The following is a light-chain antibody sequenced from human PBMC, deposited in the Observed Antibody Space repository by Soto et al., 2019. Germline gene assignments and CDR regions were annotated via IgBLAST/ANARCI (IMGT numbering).Light chain of an antibody. CDR3: QQRSNWPPIT. J-gene: IGKJ5*01. V-gene: IGKV3-11*01. CDR2: DAS. Sequence: EIVLTQSPGTLYLSKGERATLSCRASQSVSSNYLAWYQQKRGQAPRLLIYDASNRATGIPARFSGSGSGTNFTLTISSLEPEDFAVYYCQQRSNWPPITFGHGTLLEIK. CDR1: QSVSSNY.